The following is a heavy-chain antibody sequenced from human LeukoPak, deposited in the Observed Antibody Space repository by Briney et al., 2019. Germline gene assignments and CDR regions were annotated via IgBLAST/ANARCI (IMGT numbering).Heavy chain of an antibody. Sequence: GGSLRLSCAASGFTFSSYAMSWVRQAPGKGLEWVSAISGSGGSTYYADSVKGRFTISRDNSKNTLYLQMNSLRAEDTAVYYCAKMGGNHYGSGSYLENGYDYWGQGTLVTVSS. CDR2: ISGSGGST. CDR1: GFTFSSYA. V-gene: IGHV3-23*01. CDR3: AKMGGNHYGSGSYLENGYDY. D-gene: IGHD3-10*01. J-gene: IGHJ4*02.